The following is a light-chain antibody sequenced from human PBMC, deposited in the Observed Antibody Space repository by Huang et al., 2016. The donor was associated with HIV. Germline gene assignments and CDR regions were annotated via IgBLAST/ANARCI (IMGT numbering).Light chain of an antibody. J-gene: IGKJ2*03. CDR3: QQFGSSPPYS. V-gene: IGKV3-20*01. CDR2: GAS. Sequence: ENVLTQSPDTLSLSPGERATVSCRASQSVTRNYLAWYQQRPGQAPKLRIYGASTRATGIPDRFSGSGSGTDVTLTISRLAPEDLAVYYCQQFGSSPPYSFGQGTKLEIK. CDR1: QSVTRNY.